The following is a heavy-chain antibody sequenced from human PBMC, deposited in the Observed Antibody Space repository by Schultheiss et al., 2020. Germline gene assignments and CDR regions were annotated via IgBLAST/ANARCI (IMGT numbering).Heavy chain of an antibody. D-gene: IGHD3-22*01. V-gene: IGHV3-48*01. J-gene: IGHJ6*02. CDR1: GFTFSSYS. Sequence: GGSLRLSCAASGFTFSSYSMNWVRQAPGKGLEWVSYISSSSSTIYYADSVKGRFTISRDNAKNSLYLQMNSLRAEDTAVYYCARYYYDSSGYYYLFYYYGMDVWGQGTTVTVS. CDR3: ARYYYDSSGYYYLFYYYGMDV. CDR2: ISSSSSTI.